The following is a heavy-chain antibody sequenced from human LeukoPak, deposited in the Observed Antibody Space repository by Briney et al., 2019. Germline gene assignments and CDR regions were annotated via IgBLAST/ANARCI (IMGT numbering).Heavy chain of an antibody. CDR3: TRTLIDSRPEVPDQY. CDR2: IRQDGGET. V-gene: IGHV3-7*01. Sequence: GGSLRLSCAGSGFIFSNFWMTWVRQAPGKGLEWVANIRQDGGETYYVDSVKGRFTIFRDNAMSSLFLQMNSLRADDTAMYYCTRTLIDSRPEVPDQYWGQGTLVTVSS. D-gene: IGHD4-11*01. CDR1: GFIFSNFW. J-gene: IGHJ4*02.